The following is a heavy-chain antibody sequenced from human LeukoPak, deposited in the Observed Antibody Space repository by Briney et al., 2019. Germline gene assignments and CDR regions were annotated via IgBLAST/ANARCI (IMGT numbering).Heavy chain of an antibody. J-gene: IGHJ4*02. D-gene: IGHD2-15*01. V-gene: IGHV4-34*01. CDR1: GGSFSGYY. Sequence: PSETLSLTCAVYGGSFSGYYWSWIRQPPGKGLEWIGEINHSGSTNYNPSLKSRVTISVDTSKNQFSLKLSSVTAADTAVYYCAVTGGDRGCSGGSCNYYFDYWGQGTLVTVSS. CDR2: INHSGST. CDR3: AVTGGDRGCSGGSCNYYFDY.